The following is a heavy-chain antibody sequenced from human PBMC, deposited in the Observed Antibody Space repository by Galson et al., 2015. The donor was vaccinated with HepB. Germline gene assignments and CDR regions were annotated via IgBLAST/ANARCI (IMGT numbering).Heavy chain of an antibody. Sequence: SLRLSCAASGFTFSSYGMHWVRQAPGKGLEWVAVIWYDGSNKYYADSVKGRFTISRDNSKNTLYLQMNSLRAEDTAVYYCAKDMEYSSGWLDYWGQGTLVTVSS. CDR3: AKDMEYSSGWLDY. CDR1: GFTFSSYG. CDR2: IWYDGSNK. D-gene: IGHD6-19*01. V-gene: IGHV3-33*06. J-gene: IGHJ4*02.